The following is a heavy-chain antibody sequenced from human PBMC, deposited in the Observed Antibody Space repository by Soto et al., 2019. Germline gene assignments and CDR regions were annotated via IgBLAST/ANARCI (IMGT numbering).Heavy chain of an antibody. V-gene: IGHV4-31*11. CDR3: ARDLRGYSRYDYLDY. J-gene: IGHJ4*02. CDR1: GYSISSGGYY. CDR2: SYYTGSS. D-gene: IGHD5-12*01. Sequence: SETLSLTCAVSGYSISSGGYYWSWIRQHPGKGLEWVGYSYYTGSSYYNPSLKSRVTISVDASKNQLSLRLASVTAADTAVYYCARDLRGYSRYDYLDYWGQGIPVTVSS.